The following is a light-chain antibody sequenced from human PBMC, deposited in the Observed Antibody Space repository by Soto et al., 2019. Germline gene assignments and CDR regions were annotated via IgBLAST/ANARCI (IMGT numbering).Light chain of an antibody. CDR2: AAS. CDR1: QGISTY. V-gene: IGKV1-9*01. J-gene: IGKJ3*01. CDR3: QQLNGYPFT. Sequence: DILLTQSPSFLSASVGDRVTITCRASQGISTYLAWYQQKPGKAPKLLIYAASTLQSGVPSRFSGSGSETEFTLTISRLQPEDFATYYCQQLNGYPFTFGLGTKVDIK.